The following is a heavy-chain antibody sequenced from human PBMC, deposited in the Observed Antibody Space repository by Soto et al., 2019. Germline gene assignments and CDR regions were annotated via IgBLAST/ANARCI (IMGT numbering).Heavy chain of an antibody. CDR3: ARGVNHDFSPTAWFDP. J-gene: IGHJ5*02. CDR1: GGSISSGDYY. CDR2: IYYSGST. D-gene: IGHD3-3*01. Sequence: SETLSPTCTVSGGSISSGDYYWSWIRQPPGKGLEWIGYIYYSGSTYYNPSLKSRVTISVDTSKNQFSLKLSSVTAADTAVYYCARGVNHDFSPTAWFDPWGQGTLVTVS. V-gene: IGHV4-30-4*01.